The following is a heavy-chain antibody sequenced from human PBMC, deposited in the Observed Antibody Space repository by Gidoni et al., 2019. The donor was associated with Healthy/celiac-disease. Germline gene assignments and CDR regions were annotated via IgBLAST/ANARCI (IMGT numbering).Heavy chain of an antibody. J-gene: IGHJ4*02. D-gene: IGHD6-13*01. V-gene: IGHV3-33*01. CDR1: GFTFSRYG. CDR3: ARGTYSSDY. CDR2: IGYEGSNK. Sequence: QVQLVDAGGGVVQPVRSLRLSCSASGFTFSRYGMHWVRQAPGKGLEWVEVIGYEGSNKYYADSVKGRLTISRDNSKNTLYLKMNSLRAEDTAVYYCARGTYSSDYWGQGTLVTVSS.